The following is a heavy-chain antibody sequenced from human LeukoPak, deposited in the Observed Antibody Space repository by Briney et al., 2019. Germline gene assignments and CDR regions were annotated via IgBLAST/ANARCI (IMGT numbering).Heavy chain of an antibody. CDR1: GGSFSGYY. CDR3: ARATTYGMDV. CDR2: IDHSGST. J-gene: IGHJ6*02. Sequence: SETLSLACAVYGGSFSGYYWSWIRQPPGKGLEWIGEIDHSGSTNYNPSLKSRVTISVDTSKNQFSLKLSSVTAADTAVYYCARATTYGMDVWGQGTTVTVSS. D-gene: IGHD1-1*01. V-gene: IGHV4-34*01.